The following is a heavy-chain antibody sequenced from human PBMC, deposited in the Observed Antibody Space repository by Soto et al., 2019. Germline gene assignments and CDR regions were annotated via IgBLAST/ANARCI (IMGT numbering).Heavy chain of an antibody. J-gene: IGHJ6*02. D-gene: IGHD5-12*01. Sequence: GASVKVSCKASGYTFTRSGISWVRQAPGQGLEWMGWISIYNGVTNYSQTFQGIVTMTTDTSSSTVHMEVRSLRSDDTAVYYCAREGVAPYYYYGMDVWGQGTPVTVSS. CDR1: GYTFTRSG. CDR3: AREGVAPYYYYGMDV. V-gene: IGHV1-18*01. CDR2: ISIYNGVT.